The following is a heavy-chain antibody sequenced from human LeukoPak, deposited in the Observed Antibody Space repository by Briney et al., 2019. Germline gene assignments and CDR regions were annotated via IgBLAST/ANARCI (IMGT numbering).Heavy chain of an antibody. Sequence: ASVKVSCKASGYTFTGYYMHWVRQAPGQGLEWMGWIKPDSGGTNYAQKFQGRVTMTRDTSISTAYMELNRLRSDDTAIYHCARGFLAVAGDWWGQGTLVTVPS. CDR2: IKPDSGGT. CDR1: GYTFTGYY. V-gene: IGHV1-2*02. CDR3: ARGFLAVAGDW. D-gene: IGHD6-19*01. J-gene: IGHJ4*02.